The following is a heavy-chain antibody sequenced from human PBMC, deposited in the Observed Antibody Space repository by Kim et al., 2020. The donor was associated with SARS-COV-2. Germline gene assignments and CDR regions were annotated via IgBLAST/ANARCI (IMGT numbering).Heavy chain of an antibody. CDR2: INHSGST. CDR3: ARGDNEYGDYEGYRF. V-gene: IGHV4-34*01. Sequence: SETLSLTCVVYGGSFSGHFWSWIRQPPGKGLEWIGEINHSGSTNYNPSLKSRVTISVDTSKNQFSLKLSSVTAADTAVYYCARGDNEYGDYEGYRFWGQGTMVTVSS. CDR1: GGSFSGHF. D-gene: IGHD4-17*01. J-gene: IGHJ3*01.